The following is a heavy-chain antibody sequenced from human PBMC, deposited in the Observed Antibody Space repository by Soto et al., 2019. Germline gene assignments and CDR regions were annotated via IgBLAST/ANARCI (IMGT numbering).Heavy chain of an antibody. Sequence: GGSLRLSCAASGFTFISYAMSWVLQAPGKGLEWVSAISGSGGSTYYADSVKGRFTISRDNSKNTLYLQMNSLRAEDTAVYYCAKDKRGYYYDSSGYYYPYYFDYWGQGTLVTVSS. CDR3: AKDKRGYYYDSSGYYYPYYFDY. D-gene: IGHD3-22*01. V-gene: IGHV3-23*01. CDR1: GFTFISYA. CDR2: ISGSGGST. J-gene: IGHJ4*02.